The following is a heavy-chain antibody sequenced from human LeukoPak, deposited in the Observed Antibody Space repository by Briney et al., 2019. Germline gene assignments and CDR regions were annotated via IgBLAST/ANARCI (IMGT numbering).Heavy chain of an antibody. Sequence: GGSLRLSCAASGFSFSKFAMHWVRQAPGKGLVWVSRINSDGSSTSYADSVKGRFTISRDNAKNTLYLQMNSLRAEDTAVYYCARGDDYYDSSGYYGAMNYWGQGTLVTVSS. J-gene: IGHJ4*02. CDR1: GFSFSKFA. CDR3: ARGDDYYDSSGYYGAMNY. V-gene: IGHV3-74*01. D-gene: IGHD3-22*01. CDR2: INSDGSST.